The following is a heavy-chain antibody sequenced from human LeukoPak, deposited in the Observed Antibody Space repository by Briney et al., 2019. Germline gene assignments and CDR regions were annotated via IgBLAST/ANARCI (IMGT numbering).Heavy chain of an antibody. Sequence: GSLRLSCAASGFTFSSYWMSWVRQAPGKGLGWVANIKQDGSEKYYVDSVKGRFTISRDNAKNSLYLQMNSLRAEDTAVYYCARRDCSGGSCYLDYWGQGTLVTVSS. CDR3: ARRDCSGGSCYLDY. CDR2: IKQDGSEK. D-gene: IGHD2-15*01. J-gene: IGHJ4*02. CDR1: GFTFSSYW. V-gene: IGHV3-7*03.